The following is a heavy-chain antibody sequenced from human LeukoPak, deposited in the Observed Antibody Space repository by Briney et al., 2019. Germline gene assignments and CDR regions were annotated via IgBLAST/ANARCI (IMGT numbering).Heavy chain of an antibody. V-gene: IGHV1-18*01. Sequence: ASVKVSCKASGYTFTSYGISWVRQAPGQGLEWMGWISAYNGNTNYAQKLQGRVTMTRDTSTSTVYMELSSLRSEDTAVYYCARVHGDGGWFDPWGQGTLVTVSS. J-gene: IGHJ5*02. D-gene: IGHD4-17*01. CDR1: GYTFTSYG. CDR2: ISAYNGNT. CDR3: ARVHGDGGWFDP.